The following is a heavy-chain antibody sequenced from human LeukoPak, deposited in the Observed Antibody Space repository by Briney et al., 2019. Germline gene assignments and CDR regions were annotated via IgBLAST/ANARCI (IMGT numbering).Heavy chain of an antibody. V-gene: IGHV3-74*01. J-gene: IGHJ4*02. CDR3: ARAFHFGDFFDS. D-gene: IGHD4-17*01. CDR2: INGDGSSA. Sequence: PGGSLRLSCAVSGLIFSHYSMHWVRQAPGKGLLWVSGINGDGSSASYGNSVKGRFTVSRDNAKNTLFLQMNSLTVEDTAVYYCARAFHFGDFFDSWGQGALVTVSS. CDR1: GLIFSHYS.